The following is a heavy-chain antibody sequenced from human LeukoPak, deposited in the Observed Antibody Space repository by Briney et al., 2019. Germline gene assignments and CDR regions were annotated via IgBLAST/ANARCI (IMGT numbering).Heavy chain of an antibody. Sequence: GASVTVSCKHSVYDLNTYAFSWVRQAPGQRREGLAGIRSNNCNTENEKKVRGRVTVTTDKSTGTVYMELRGLTSDDTAVYYCARDFAMVRVFDFWGQGTLVTVSS. D-gene: IGHD3-10*01. CDR1: VYDLNTYA. CDR3: ARDFAMVRVFDF. CDR2: IRSNNCNT. V-gene: IGHV1-18*01. J-gene: IGHJ4*02.